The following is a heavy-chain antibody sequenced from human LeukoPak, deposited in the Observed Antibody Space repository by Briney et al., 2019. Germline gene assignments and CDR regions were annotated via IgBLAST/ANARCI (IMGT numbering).Heavy chain of an antibody. V-gene: IGHV3-11*04. D-gene: IGHD2-2*02. CDR1: GFTFSDYY. CDR2: ISSSGSTL. J-gene: IGHJ6*03. Sequence: GGSLRLSCEASGFTFSDYYMSWIRQDPGKGLEWVSYISSSGSTLYYVDSVKGRFTISRDNAKNSLYLQMNSLRAEDTAVYYCAREGEHCSGTSCYTLHYYYYYMDVWGKGTTVTVSS. CDR3: AREGEHCSGTSCYTLHYYYYYMDV.